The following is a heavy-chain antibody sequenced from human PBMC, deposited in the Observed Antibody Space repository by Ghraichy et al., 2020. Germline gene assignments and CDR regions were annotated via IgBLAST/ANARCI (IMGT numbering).Heavy chain of an antibody. Sequence: SETLSLTCTVSGGSISSYYWSWIRQPPGKGLEWIGYIYYSGSTNYNPSLKSRVTISVDTSKNQFSLKLSSVTAADTAVYYCARTVGATFMREYYFDYWGQGTLVTVSS. CDR1: GGSISSYY. CDR3: ARTVGATFMREYYFDY. D-gene: IGHD1-26*01. CDR2: IYYSGST. V-gene: IGHV4-59*01. J-gene: IGHJ4*02.